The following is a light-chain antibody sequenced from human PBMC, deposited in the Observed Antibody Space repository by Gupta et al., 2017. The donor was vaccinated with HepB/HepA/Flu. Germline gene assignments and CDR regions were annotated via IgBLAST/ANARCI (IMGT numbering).Light chain of an antibody. Sequence: SALTQPASVSGSPGQSITISCTGTSSDVGAYNYVSWYQQHPGKAPKLMIYDVSNRPSGVSNRFSGSKSGNTASLTISGLQAEDEAYYYCNSYTSSSTLFGGGTKLTVL. V-gene: IGLV2-14*03. CDR2: DVS. CDR3: NSYTSSSTL. CDR1: SSDVGAYNY. J-gene: IGLJ2*01.